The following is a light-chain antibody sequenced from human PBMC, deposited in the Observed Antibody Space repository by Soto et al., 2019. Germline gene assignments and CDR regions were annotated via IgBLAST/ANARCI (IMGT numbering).Light chain of an antibody. V-gene: IGKV1-13*02. CDR1: QGISTA. Sequence: ATQLTQSPSSLSASVGDRVTITCRASQGISTALAWFQQKPGNTPKLLISDASTLESGVPSRFSSGGSGTEFTLTISGLQPEDFATYYCQQFNAYPLTFGGGTKVGI. J-gene: IGKJ4*01. CDR2: DAS. CDR3: QQFNAYPLT.